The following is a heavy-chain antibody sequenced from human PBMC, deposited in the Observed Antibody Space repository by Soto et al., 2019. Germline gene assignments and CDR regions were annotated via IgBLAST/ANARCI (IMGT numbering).Heavy chain of an antibody. J-gene: IGHJ6*03. D-gene: IGHD5-12*01. CDR3: ARRFKGRATMFYYYSYMDV. Sequence: SETRSLTCTVSGGSISSYYWSWIRQPPGKGLEWIGYIYYSGSTNYNPSLKSRVTISVDTSKNQFSLKLSSVTAADTAVYYCARRFKGRATMFYYYSYMDVWGKGTTVTVSS. V-gene: IGHV4-59*08. CDR1: GGSISSYY. CDR2: IYYSGST.